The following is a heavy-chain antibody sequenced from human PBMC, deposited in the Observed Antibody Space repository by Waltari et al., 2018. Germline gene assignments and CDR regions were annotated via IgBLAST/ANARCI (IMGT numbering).Heavy chain of an antibody. CDR3: ARDSTIPAAADY. V-gene: IGHV1-69*04. CDR2: IIPILGIA. J-gene: IGHJ4*02. Sequence: QAPGQGLEWMGRIIPILGIANYAQKFQGRVTITADESTSTAYMELSSLRSEDTAVFFCARDSTIPAAADYWGQGTLVTVSS. D-gene: IGHD2-2*01.